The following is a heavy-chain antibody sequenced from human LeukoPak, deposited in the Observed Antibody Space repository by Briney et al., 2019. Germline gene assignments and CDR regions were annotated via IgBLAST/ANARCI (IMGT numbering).Heavy chain of an antibody. CDR3: ARAPYDILTGYSLNWFDP. V-gene: IGHV1-3*01. Sequence: ASVKLSCKASGYTFTTYAMHWLRQPPGQRLEWMRSINGDNGNTKYSQKFQGRVTITRDTSAYTAYMELRSLSSADTAVYFCARAPYDILTGYSLNWFDPWGQGTLVTVSS. CDR1: GYTFTTYA. CDR2: INGDNGNT. D-gene: IGHD3-9*01. J-gene: IGHJ5*02.